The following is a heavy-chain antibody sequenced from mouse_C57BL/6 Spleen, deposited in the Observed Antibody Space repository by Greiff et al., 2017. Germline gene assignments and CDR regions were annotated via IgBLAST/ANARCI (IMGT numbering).Heavy chain of an antibody. Sequence: VQLVESGGGLVQPKGSLKLSCAASGFTFNTNAMHWVRQAPGKGLEWVARIRSKSSNYATYYADSVKDRFTISRDDSQSMLYLQMNNLKTEDTAMYYCVRDGENSNYVKWVNFDYWGQGTTLTVSS. V-gene: IGHV10-3*01. CDR1: GFTFNTNA. D-gene: IGHD2-5*01. CDR2: IRSKSSNYAT. CDR3: VRDGENSNYVKWVNFDY. J-gene: IGHJ2*01.